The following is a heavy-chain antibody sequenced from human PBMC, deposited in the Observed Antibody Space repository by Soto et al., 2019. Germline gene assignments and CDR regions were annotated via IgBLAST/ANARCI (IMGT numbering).Heavy chain of an antibody. CDR1: GGSISSGTYS. Sequence: QLQLQESGSGLVRPSQTLSLTCAVSGGSISSGTYSWSWIRQPPGKGLEWIGYIYHSGSTYYNPSLKSRVTISVDTSKNQFSRKLRSVTAADTAVYYCARWADYDSNKGFEYWGQGNLVTVSS. J-gene: IGHJ4*02. D-gene: IGHD3-22*01. CDR3: ARWADYDSNKGFEY. CDR2: IYHSGST. V-gene: IGHV4-30-2*01.